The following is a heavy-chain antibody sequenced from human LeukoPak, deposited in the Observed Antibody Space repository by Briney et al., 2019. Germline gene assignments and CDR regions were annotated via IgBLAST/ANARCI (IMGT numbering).Heavy chain of an antibody. Sequence: PGGSLRLSCAASGFTFSDYYMSWIRQAPGKGLEWVSYISSSGSTIYYADSVKGRFTISRDNAKNSLYLQMNSLRAEDTAVYYCARATIFGVVIGWFDPWGQGTLVIVSS. V-gene: IGHV3-11*01. CDR1: GFTFSDYY. CDR3: ARATIFGVVIGWFDP. D-gene: IGHD3-3*01. CDR2: ISSSGSTI. J-gene: IGHJ5*02.